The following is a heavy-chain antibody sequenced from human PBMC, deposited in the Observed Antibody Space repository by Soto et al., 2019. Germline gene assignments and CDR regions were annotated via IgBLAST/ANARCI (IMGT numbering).Heavy chain of an antibody. J-gene: IGHJ4*02. CDR3: AKALGELSPESFDY. Sequence: QVQLVESGGGVVQPGRSLRLSCAASGFTFSSYAMHWVRQAPGKGLEWVAIMSYDGNNQYYADSVKGRFTISRDNFKNTLCLQMNSLRAEDTAVYYCAKALGELSPESFDYWGQGILVTVSS. V-gene: IGHV3-30*18. D-gene: IGHD3-16*02. CDR1: GFTFSSYA. CDR2: MSYDGNNQ.